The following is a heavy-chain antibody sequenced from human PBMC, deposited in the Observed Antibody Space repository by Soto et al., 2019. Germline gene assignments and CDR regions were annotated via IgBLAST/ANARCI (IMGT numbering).Heavy chain of an antibody. V-gene: IGHV4-39*01. CDR3: VRGNHGATQMDVAFDI. D-gene: IGHD2-8*01. CDR2: LYYSRST. CDR1: GDSISSSSYY. Sequence: QLQLQESGPGLVKPSETLSLTCTVSGDSISSSSYYWVWILQPPVKGLKWIGSLYYSRSTLSNPSLKNRLTISVDTPKKQFYVRLSSVTAADTAVYCCVRGNHGATQMDVAFDIWGQGTMVTVSS. J-gene: IGHJ3*02.